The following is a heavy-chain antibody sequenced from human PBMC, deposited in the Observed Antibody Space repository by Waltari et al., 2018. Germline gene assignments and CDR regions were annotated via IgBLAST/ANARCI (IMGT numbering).Heavy chain of an antibody. CDR2: IKQDGSEK. Sequence: EVQLVESGGGLVQPGGSLSLSWAASGFTFSSFWMSWFRQAPGKGLEGVANIKQDGSEKYYVDSVKGRFTISRDNAKNSLYLQMNSLRAEDTAVYYCARVPQISLAVAGADYWGQGTLVTVSS. CDR1: GFTFSSFW. V-gene: IGHV3-7*01. D-gene: IGHD6-19*01. CDR3: ARVPQISLAVAGADY. J-gene: IGHJ4*02.